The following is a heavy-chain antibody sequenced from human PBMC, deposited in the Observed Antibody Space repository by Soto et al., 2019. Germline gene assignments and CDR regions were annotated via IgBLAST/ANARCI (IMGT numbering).Heavy chain of an antibody. CDR2: ISGSGGST. CDR3: AKDLRYSSSWSLAYYYYGMDV. V-gene: IGHV3-23*01. CDR1: GFTFSSYA. J-gene: IGHJ6*02. Sequence: GGSLRLSCAASGFTFSSYAMSWVRQAPGKGLEWVSAISGSGGSTYYADSVKGRFTISRDNSKNTLYLQMNSLRAEDTAVYYCAKDLRYSSSWSLAYYYYGMDVWGQGTTVTVSS. D-gene: IGHD6-13*01.